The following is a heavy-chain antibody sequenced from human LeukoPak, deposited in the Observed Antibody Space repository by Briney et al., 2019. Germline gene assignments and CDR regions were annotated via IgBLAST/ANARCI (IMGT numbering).Heavy chain of an antibody. J-gene: IGHJ4*02. D-gene: IGHD1-1*01. V-gene: IGHV3-23*01. CDR3: ARVRGTYYFDY. Sequence: GGSLRLSCAASGFTFSSSAMSWVRQAPGKGLEWVSSISGSGSGGSTYYADSVKGRFTISRDNSKNTLYLQMNSLRAEDTAVYYCARVRGTYYFDYWGQGTLVTVSS. CDR1: GFTFSSSA. CDR2: ISGSGSGGST.